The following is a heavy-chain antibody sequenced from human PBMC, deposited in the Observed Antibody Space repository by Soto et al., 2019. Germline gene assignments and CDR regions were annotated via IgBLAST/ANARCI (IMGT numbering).Heavy chain of an antibody. CDR1: GFTFSSYG. J-gene: IGHJ4*02. V-gene: IGHV3-30*03. Sequence: PGGSLRLSCAASGFTFSSYGMHWVRQAPGKGLEWVAVISYDGSNKYYADSVKGRFTISRDNSKNTLYLQMNSLRAEDTAVYYCARDPYQYDSSGYWYYFDYWGQGILVTVSS. CDR3: ARDPYQYDSSGYWYYFDY. CDR2: ISYDGSNK. D-gene: IGHD3-22*01.